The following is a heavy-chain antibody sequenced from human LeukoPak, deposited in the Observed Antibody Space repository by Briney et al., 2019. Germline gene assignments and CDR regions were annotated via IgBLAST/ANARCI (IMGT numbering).Heavy chain of an antibody. J-gene: IGHJ5*02. V-gene: IGHV3-23*01. Sequence: GGSLRLSCTACGFTFSSYAMTRVRQAPGKGLECVSVISGIGTTTYYADSVKGRFTISRDNSKNTLFLQMNSLRVEDTATYYCTKKRTTSVTDWFDPWGQGTLVTVSS. CDR2: ISGIGTTT. CDR1: GFTFSSYA. CDR3: TKKRTTSVTDWFDP. D-gene: IGHD4-17*01.